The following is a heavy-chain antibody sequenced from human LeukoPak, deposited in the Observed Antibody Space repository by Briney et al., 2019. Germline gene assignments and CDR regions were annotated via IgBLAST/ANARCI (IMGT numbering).Heavy chain of an antibody. CDR1: GGSFSGYY. D-gene: IGHD6-13*01. V-gene: IGHV4-34*01. CDR3: ARARQLGLDAFDI. J-gene: IGHJ3*02. Sequence: SETLSLTCAVYGGSFSGYYWSWIRQPPGKGLEWIGEINHSGSTNYNPSLKSRVTISVDTSKNQFSLKLSSVTAADTAVYYCARARQLGLDAFDIWGQGTIVTVSS. CDR2: INHSGST.